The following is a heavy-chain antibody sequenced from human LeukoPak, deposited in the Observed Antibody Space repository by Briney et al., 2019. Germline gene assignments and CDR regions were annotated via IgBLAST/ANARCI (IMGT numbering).Heavy chain of an antibody. CDR1: GGSFSGYY. CDR3: ARRLRAARRLDY. V-gene: IGHV4-34*01. Sequence: PSETLSLTCAAYGGSFSGYYWSWIRQPPGKGLEWIGEINHSGSTNYNPSLKSRVTISVDTSKNKFSLKLSSVTAADTAVYYCARRLRAARRLDYWGQGTLVTVSS. D-gene: IGHD6-6*01. J-gene: IGHJ4*02. CDR2: INHSGST.